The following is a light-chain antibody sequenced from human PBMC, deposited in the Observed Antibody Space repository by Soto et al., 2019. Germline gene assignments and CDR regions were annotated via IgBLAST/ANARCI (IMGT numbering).Light chain of an antibody. V-gene: IGKV1-39*01. CDR3: QQSYSTPRT. J-gene: IGKJ1*01. CDR2: AAS. CDR1: QSISTY. Sequence: DIPMTQSPSSLSTSVGDRVTITCRASQSISTYLNWYQQKPGEAPNLLISAASSLQSGVPSRFSGSGSGTDFTLTISSLQPEDFATYYCQQSYSTPRTFGQGTKVEIK.